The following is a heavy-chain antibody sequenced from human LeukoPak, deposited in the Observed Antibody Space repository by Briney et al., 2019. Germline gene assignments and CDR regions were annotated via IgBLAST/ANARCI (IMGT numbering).Heavy chain of an antibody. Sequence: PSQTLSLTCTVSGGSISSGGYYWSWIRQHPGKGLEWIGYIYYSGSTNYNPSLKSRVTISVDTSKNQFSLKLSSVTAADTAVYYCARGRDGGNGLDYWGQGTLVTVSS. D-gene: IGHD4-23*01. J-gene: IGHJ4*02. CDR1: GGSISSGGYY. CDR2: IYYSGST. V-gene: IGHV4-31*03. CDR3: ARGRDGGNGLDY.